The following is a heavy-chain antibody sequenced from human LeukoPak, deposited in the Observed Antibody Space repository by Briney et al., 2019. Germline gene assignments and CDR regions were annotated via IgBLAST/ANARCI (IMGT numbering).Heavy chain of an antibody. V-gene: IGHV3-21*01. D-gene: IGHD2-2*01. CDR3: ARDLGDVVVPAAFRDSWFDP. J-gene: IGHJ5*02. CDR1: GFTFSSYS. CDR2: ISSSSSYI. Sequence: GGSLRLSCAASGFTFSSYSMNWVRQAPGKGLEWVSSISSSSSYINYADSVRGRFTISRDNAKNSLFLQMDSLRGEDTAVYYCARDLGDVVVPAAFRDSWFDPWGQGTLVTVSS.